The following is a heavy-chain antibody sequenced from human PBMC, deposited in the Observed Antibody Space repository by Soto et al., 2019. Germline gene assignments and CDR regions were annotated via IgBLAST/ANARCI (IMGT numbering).Heavy chain of an antibody. D-gene: IGHD5-12*01. Sequence: EVQLVESGGGLVQPGGSLRLSCAASGFTFSDHYMDWVRQAPGKGLEGVGRSRDKAHSHTTEYAASVKGRFTISRDDSDNSLYLQMNSLKTEDTAVYYCARGVVSTGYFDYWGQGTLVTVSS. CDR2: SRDKAHSHTT. CDR3: ARGVVSTGYFDY. J-gene: IGHJ4*02. V-gene: IGHV3-72*01. CDR1: GFTFSDHY.